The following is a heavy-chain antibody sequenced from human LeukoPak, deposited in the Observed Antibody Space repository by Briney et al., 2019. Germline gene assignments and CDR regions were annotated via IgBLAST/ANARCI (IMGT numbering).Heavy chain of an antibody. CDR2: IIPILGIA. Sequence: AASVKVSCKASGGTFSSYTISWVRQAPGQGLEWMGRIIPILGIANYAQKFQGRVTITADKSTSTAYMELSSLRPEDTAVYYCARASARYSYGALEYWGQGTLVTVSS. D-gene: IGHD5-18*01. CDR1: GGTFSSYT. V-gene: IGHV1-69*02. J-gene: IGHJ4*02. CDR3: ARASARYSYGALEY.